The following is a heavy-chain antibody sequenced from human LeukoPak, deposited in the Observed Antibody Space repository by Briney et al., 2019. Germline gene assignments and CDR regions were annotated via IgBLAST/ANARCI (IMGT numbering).Heavy chain of an antibody. CDR1: GFTFSSYA. Sequence: GGSLRLSCAASGFTFSSYAMTWVRQAPGKGLEWVSAISGSGGTYYADSVKGRFTISRDNSKNTLYLQMNSLRAEDTAVYYCTKGVLGYSVPFLDCWGQGALVTVSS. CDR3: TKGVLGYSVPFLDC. V-gene: IGHV3-23*01. D-gene: IGHD3-10*02. J-gene: IGHJ4*02. CDR2: ISGSGGT.